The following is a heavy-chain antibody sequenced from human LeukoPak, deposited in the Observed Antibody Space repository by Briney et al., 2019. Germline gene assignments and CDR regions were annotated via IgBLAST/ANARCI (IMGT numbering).Heavy chain of an antibody. J-gene: IGHJ6*02. V-gene: IGHV1-18*01. CDR3: ATLHIVVVTAPLHYGMDV. CDR2: ISAYNGNT. D-gene: IGHD2-21*02. Sequence: ASVKVSCTASGYTFTSYGISWVRQAPGQGLEWMGWISAYNGNTNYAEKLQGRVTMTRDTSTSTAYMELRSLRSDDTAVYYCATLHIVVVTAPLHYGMDVWGQGTTVTVSS. CDR1: GYTFTSYG.